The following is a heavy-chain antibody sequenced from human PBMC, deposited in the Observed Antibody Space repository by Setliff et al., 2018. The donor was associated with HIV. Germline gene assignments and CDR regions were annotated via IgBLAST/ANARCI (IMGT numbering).Heavy chain of an antibody. Sequence: RLSCAASGFTFSTYSMVWVRQAPGKGLEWVSGIGGAYDGNTYHADSVKGRFTIFRENSKNILYLQMSNLRAEDTALYYCAKVMITTTWAFDFWGQGTLVTVSS. CDR2: IGGAYDGNT. J-gene: IGHJ4*02. V-gene: IGHV3-23*01. D-gene: IGHD1-26*01. CDR3: AKVMITTTWAFDF. CDR1: GFTFSTYS.